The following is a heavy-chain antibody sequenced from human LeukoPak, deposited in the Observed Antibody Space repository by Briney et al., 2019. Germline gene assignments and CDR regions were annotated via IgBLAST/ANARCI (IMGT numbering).Heavy chain of an antibody. Sequence: PGGSLRLSCAASGFNFSRNGMHWVRQAPGRGLEWVAFIRFDGTNKFYGASVRGRFIISRDNSKNTLYLQMNSLRAEDTAVYYCVRDFDDVNGDYYYIPEYWGRGMLVAVSS. V-gene: IGHV3-30*02. D-gene: IGHD3-22*01. CDR1: GFNFSRNG. CDR2: IRFDGTNK. CDR3: VRDFDDVNGDYYYIPEY. J-gene: IGHJ4*02.